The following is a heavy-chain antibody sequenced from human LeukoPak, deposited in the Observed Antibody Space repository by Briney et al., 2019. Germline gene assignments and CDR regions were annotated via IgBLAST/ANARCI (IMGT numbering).Heavy chain of an antibody. Sequence: SETLSLTCTVSGGSIRSYYWNWIRQPAGKGLEWIGRIYTTGSTYYNPSLKSRVTMSVDTSKNQFSLKLRSLTAADTAVYYCARGRDGFTSDFDSWGQGTLVTVSS. V-gene: IGHV4-4*07. J-gene: IGHJ4*02. CDR2: IYTTGST. CDR1: GGSIRSYY. CDR3: ARGRDGFTSDFDS. D-gene: IGHD3-16*01.